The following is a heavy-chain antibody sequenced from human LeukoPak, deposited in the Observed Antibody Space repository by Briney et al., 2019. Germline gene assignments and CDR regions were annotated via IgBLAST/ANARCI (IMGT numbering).Heavy chain of an antibody. CDR1: GFTFSSYD. CDR2: IGTAGDT. Sequence: GGSLRLSCAASGFTFSSYDMHWVRQATGKGLEWVSAIGTAGDTYYPGSVKGRFTISRENAKNSLYLQMNSLRAGDPAVYYCARGSSSSSYLFYYYYYMDVWGKGTTVTISS. D-gene: IGHD6-13*01. J-gene: IGHJ6*03. V-gene: IGHV3-13*01. CDR3: ARGSSSSSYLFYYYYYMDV.